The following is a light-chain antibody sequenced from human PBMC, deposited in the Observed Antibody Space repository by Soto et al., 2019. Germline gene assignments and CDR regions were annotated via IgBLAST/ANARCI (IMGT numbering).Light chain of an antibody. V-gene: IGKV1-39*01. CDR1: QNIERY. Sequence: DIQMTQSPSSLSASIGDTITIICRASQNIERYLNWYQKKEGRAPQLLMFAAANLESGVPSRSRGSGSETDFTLTISTLQPTDVGTNYCKASHRTMHSYGQG. CDR3: KASHRTMHS. J-gene: IGKJ2*01. CDR2: AAA.